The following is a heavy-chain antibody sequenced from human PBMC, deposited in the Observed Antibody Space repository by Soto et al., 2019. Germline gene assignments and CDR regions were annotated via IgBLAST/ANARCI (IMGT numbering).Heavy chain of an antibody. V-gene: IGHV3-23*01. J-gene: IGHJ4*02. CDR1: GFTFSSYA. D-gene: IGHD3-3*01. CDR3: AKDNTIFGVVSYFDY. Sequence: PVGSLRLSCAASGFTFSSYAMSWVRQAPGKGLEWVSAISGSGGSTYYADSVKGRFTISRDNSKNTLYLQMNSLRAEDTAVYYCAKDNTIFGVVSYFDYWGQGTLVTVSS. CDR2: ISGSGGST.